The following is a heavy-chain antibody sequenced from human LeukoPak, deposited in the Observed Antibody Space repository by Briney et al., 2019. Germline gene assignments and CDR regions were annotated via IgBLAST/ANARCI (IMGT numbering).Heavy chain of an antibody. Sequence: GGSLRLSCAASGFSISSDYMSWVRQAPGKGLEWVSVIYSGGSTYYADSVKGRFTISRDNPKNTLHLQMNSLRVEDTAVYFCAREGPNYFDYWGQGTLVAVSS. J-gene: IGHJ4*02. V-gene: IGHV3-53*01. CDR1: GFSISSDY. CDR3: AREGPNYFDY. CDR2: IYSGGST.